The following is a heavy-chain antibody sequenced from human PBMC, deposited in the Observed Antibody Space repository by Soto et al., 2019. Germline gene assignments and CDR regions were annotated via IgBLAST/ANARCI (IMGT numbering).Heavy chain of an antibody. Sequence: QVQLVESGGGVVQPGRSLRLSCAASGFTFSSYGMHWVRQAPGKGLEWVAVIWYDGSNKYYADSVKGRFTISRDNSKNTLYLQMNSLRAEDTAVYYCARDFGADSGSYIDYWGQGTLVTVSS. J-gene: IGHJ4*02. V-gene: IGHV3-33*01. D-gene: IGHD1-26*01. CDR3: ARDFGADSGSYIDY. CDR1: GFTFSSYG. CDR2: IWYDGSNK.